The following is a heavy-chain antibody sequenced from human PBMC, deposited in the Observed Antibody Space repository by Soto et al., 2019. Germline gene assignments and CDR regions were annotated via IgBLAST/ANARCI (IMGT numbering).Heavy chain of an antibody. J-gene: IGHJ6*02. CDR2: IKSKTDGGTT. D-gene: IGHD2-2*01. CDR3: TTGVVVPAAIGYYYYGMDV. Sequence: TGGSLRLSCAASGFTFSNAWMSWVRQAPGKGLEWVGRIKSKTDGGTTDYAAPVKGRFTISRDDSKNTLYLQMNSLKTEDTAVYYCTTGVVVPAAIGYYYYGMDVWGQGTTVTVSS. CDR1: GFTFSNAW. V-gene: IGHV3-15*01.